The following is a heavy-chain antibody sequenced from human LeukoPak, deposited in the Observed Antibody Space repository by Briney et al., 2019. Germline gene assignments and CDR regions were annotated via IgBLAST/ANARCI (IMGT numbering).Heavy chain of an antibody. CDR1: GFSFSSYS. D-gene: IGHD3-10*01. CDR3: ARDLLW. V-gene: IGHV3-48*02. J-gene: IGHJ4*02. CDR2: ISSGSSTI. Sequence: GRSLRLSCAASGFSFSSYSMNWVRQAPGKGLEWVSYISSGSSTIYYAYSVRGRFTISRDDAKNSLYLQMTGLRDEDTAVYYCARDLLWWGQGTLVTVSS.